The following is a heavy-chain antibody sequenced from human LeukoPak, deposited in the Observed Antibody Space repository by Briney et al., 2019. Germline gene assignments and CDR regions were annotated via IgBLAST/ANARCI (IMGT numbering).Heavy chain of an antibody. CDR3: AKDYRDIAVARFDY. D-gene: IGHD6-19*01. CDR2: IWYDESNK. J-gene: IGHJ4*02. Sequence: GGSLRLSCAASGFTFSSYGMHWVRQAPGKGLEWVAVIWYDESNKYYADSVKGRFTISRDNSKNTLYLQMNSLRAEDTAVYYCAKDYRDIAVARFDYWGQGTLVTVSS. V-gene: IGHV3-33*06. CDR1: GFTFSSYG.